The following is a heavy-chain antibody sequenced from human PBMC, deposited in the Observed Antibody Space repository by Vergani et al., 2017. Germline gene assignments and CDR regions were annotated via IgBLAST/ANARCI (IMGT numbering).Heavy chain of an antibody. CDR3: ARDYRFYGMDV. D-gene: IGHD3-3*01. CDR2: MNPISGNT. V-gene: IGHV1-8*03. CDR1: GYTFTSDD. Sequence: QVQLVQSGAEVKKPGASVKVSCKASGYTFTSDDINWVRQATGQGLEWMGWMNPISGNTGYAQNLQGRLTITRDTSVNTAYMELSSLTSEDMAVYYCARDYRFYGMDVWGQGTTVTVSS. J-gene: IGHJ6*02.